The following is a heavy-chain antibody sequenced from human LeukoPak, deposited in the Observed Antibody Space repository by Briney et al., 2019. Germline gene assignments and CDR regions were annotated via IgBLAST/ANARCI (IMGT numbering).Heavy chain of an antibody. V-gene: IGHV3-64*01. J-gene: IGHJ3*02. CDR2: ISSNGGST. Sequence: GGSLRLSCAASGFTFSSYGMHWVRQAPGKGLEYVSAISSNGGSTYYANSVKGRFTISRDNSKNTLYLQMGSLRAEDMAVYYCAVSEYYGSGSYSTDAFDIWGQGTMVTISS. CDR1: GFTFSSYG. D-gene: IGHD3-10*01. CDR3: AVSEYYGSGSYSTDAFDI.